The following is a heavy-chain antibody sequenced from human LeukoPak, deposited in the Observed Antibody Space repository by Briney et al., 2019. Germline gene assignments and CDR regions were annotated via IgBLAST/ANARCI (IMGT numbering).Heavy chain of an antibody. D-gene: IGHD5/OR15-5a*01. CDR3: ARHVSAPNWFAP. CDR2: VFYIGST. J-gene: IGHJ5*02. CDR1: GGSISSSRYY. V-gene: IGHV4-39*01. Sequence: PSETLSLTCTVSGGSISSSRYYWGWIRQPPGKGLEYIGSVFYIGSTFYNPSLKSRVTVSVDPSKNQFSLKLSSVTAADTAVYYCARHVSAPNWFAPWGQGTLVTVSS.